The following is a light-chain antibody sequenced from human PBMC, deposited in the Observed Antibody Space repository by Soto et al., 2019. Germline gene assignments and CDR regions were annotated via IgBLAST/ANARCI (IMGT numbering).Light chain of an antibody. CDR1: QSVSSN. CDR3: QQRSYWLT. CDR2: DAS. Sequence: EIVLTQSPATLSLSPGERATLSCRASQSVSSNLAWYQHKPGQAPRLLIYDASNRATGIPARFSGSGSGTDFTLTISSLEPEDFAVYYCQQRSYWLTFGGGTKVEIK. J-gene: IGKJ4*01. V-gene: IGKV3-11*01.